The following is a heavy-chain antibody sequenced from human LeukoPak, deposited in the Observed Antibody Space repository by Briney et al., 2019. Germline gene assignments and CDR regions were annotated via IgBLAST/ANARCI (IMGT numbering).Heavy chain of an antibody. CDR3: ARLHGDYLAFDY. V-gene: IGHV1-2*06. Sequence: ASVTVSCTASGYTFTGYYMHWVRQAPGQGLEWMGRINPNSGGTNYAQKFQGRVTMTRDTSISTAYMELSRLRSDDTAVYYCARLHGDYLAFDYWGQGTLVTVSS. CDR2: INPNSGGT. D-gene: IGHD4-17*01. J-gene: IGHJ4*02. CDR1: GYTFTGYY.